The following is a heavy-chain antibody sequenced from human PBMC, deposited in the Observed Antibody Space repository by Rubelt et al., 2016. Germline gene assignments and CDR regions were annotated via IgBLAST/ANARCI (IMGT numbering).Heavy chain of an antibody. D-gene: IGHD6-13*01. J-gene: IGHJ3*02. Sequence: QVQLVQSGAEVKKPGSSVQVSCKASGGTFSSYAISWVRQAPGQGLEWMGGIIPIFGTANYAQKFQGRVKIIADESTSTAYMERSSRRSEDTAVYYCAGGGAAAADDSDAFDIWGQGTMVTVSS. V-gene: IGHV1-69*01. CDR2: IIPIFGTA. CDR3: AGGGAAAADDSDAFDI. CDR1: GGTFSSYA.